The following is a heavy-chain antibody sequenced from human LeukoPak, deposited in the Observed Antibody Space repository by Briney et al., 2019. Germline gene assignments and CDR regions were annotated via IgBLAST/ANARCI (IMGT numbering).Heavy chain of an antibody. J-gene: IGHJ4*02. CDR3: ASGKYSSSWPH. CDR1: GYSFTSYW. V-gene: IGHV5-51*01. Sequence: GESLKISCKGSGYSFTSYWIGWVRQMPGKGLEWMGIIYPGDSETRYSPSFQGQVTISADKSISTAYLQWRSLKASDIAMYYCASGKYSSSWPHWGQGTLVTVSS. CDR2: IYPGDSET. D-gene: IGHD6-13*01.